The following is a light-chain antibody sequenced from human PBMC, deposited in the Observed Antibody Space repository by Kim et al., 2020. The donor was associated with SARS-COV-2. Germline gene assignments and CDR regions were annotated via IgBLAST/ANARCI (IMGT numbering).Light chain of an antibody. CDR3: QQTYSNPPT. V-gene: IGKV1-39*01. CDR2: GAS. Sequence: SASIGDRVTITCRTSQNVRTYLNWYQQRPGKAPKLLIYGASSLQSEVPSRFTGGGSGTDFTLTIASLQSDDFATYYCQQTYSNPPTFGGGSKVEIK. CDR1: QNVRTY. J-gene: IGKJ4*01.